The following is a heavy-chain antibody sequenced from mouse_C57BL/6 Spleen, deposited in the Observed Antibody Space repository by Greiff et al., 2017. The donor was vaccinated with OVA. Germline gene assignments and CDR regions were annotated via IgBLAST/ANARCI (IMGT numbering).Heavy chain of an antibody. V-gene: IGHV1-26*01. CDR2: INPNNGGT. Sequence: VQLQQSGPELVKPGASVKISCKASGYTFTDYYMNWVKQSHGKSLEWIGDINPNNGGTSYNQKFKGKATLTVDKSSSTAYMELRSLTSEDSAVYYCANYYGSSLDFDYWGQGTTLTVSS. CDR3: ANYYGSSLDFDY. CDR1: GYTFTDYY. J-gene: IGHJ2*01. D-gene: IGHD1-1*01.